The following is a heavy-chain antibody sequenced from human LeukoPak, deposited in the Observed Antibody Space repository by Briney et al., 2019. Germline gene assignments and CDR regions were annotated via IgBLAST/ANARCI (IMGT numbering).Heavy chain of an antibody. D-gene: IGHD6-6*01. CDR1: GGSFSGYY. CDR3: ARKMGSSGYYFDY. J-gene: IGHJ4*02. CDR2: INHSGST. Sequence: SETLSLTCAVYGGSFSGYYWSWIRQPPGKGLEWIGEINHSGSTNYNPSLKSRVTISVDTSKNQFSLKLSSVTAVDTAVYYCARKMGSSGYYFDYWGQGTLVTVSS. V-gene: IGHV4-34*01.